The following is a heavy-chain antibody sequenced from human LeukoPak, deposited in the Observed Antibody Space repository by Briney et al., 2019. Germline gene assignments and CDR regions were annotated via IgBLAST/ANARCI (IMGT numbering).Heavy chain of an antibody. CDR3: ARSLRAAAGTESWFDP. CDR2: MYTSGST. Sequence: SETLSLTCTVSGGSISSGSYYWSWIRQPAGQGLEYIGRMYTSGSTNYNPSLKSRVTISVDTSKNQFSLKLSSVTAADTAVYYCARSLRAAAGTESWFDPWGQGTLVTVSS. D-gene: IGHD6-13*01. V-gene: IGHV4-61*02. J-gene: IGHJ5*02. CDR1: GGSISSGSYY.